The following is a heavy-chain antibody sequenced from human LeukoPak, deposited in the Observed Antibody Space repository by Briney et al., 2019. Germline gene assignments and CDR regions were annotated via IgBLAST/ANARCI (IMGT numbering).Heavy chain of an antibody. D-gene: IGHD2-21*01. CDR3: ARDCAYYYYYYGMDV. J-gene: IGHJ6*02. CDR2: ISYDGSNK. Sequence: PGRSLRLSCAASGFTFSSYAMHWVRQAPGKGLEWVAVISYDGSNKYYADSVKGRFTISRDNSKNTLYLQMNSLRAEDTAVYYCARDCAYYYYYYGMDVWGQGTTVTVSS. V-gene: IGHV3-30-3*01. CDR1: GFTFSSYA.